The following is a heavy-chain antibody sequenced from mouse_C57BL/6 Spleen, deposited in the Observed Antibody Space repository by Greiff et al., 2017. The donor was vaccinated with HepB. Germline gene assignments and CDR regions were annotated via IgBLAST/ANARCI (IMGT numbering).Heavy chain of an antibody. D-gene: IGHD2-4*01. J-gene: IGHJ2*01. CDR3: ARGDYDVYFDY. CDR1: GYTFTDYY. V-gene: IGHV1-76*01. Sequence: QVQLKQSGAELVRPGASVKLSCKASGYTFTDYYINWVKQRPGQGLEWIARIYPGSGNTYYNEKFKGKATLTAEKSSSTAYMQLSSLTSEDSAVCFCARGDYDVYFDYWGQGTTLTVSS. CDR2: IYPGSGNT.